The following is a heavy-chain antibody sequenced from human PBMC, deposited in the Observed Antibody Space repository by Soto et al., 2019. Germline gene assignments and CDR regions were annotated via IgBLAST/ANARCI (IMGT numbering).Heavy chain of an antibody. V-gene: IGHV1-18*01. D-gene: IGHD6-13*01. CDR1: GYTFTSYG. J-gene: IGHJ4*02. Sequence: QVQLVQSGAEVKKPGASVEVSCKASGYTFTSYGISWVRQAPGQGLEWMGWISDYNGNKNNPQKLQGKVTMTTDTSTSTAYMEVRSLRSDDTGVYYWERASAAAARKRGGFDYWGQGTLVTVSS. CDR2: ISDYNGNK. CDR3: ERASAAAARKRGGFDY.